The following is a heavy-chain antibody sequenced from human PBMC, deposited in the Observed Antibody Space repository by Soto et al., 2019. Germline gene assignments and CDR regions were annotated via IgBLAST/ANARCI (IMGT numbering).Heavy chain of an antibody. CDR3: ARQEVYCGGDCYASYGYLDL. Sequence: QVQLVQSGAEVTKPGSSVKVSCKASGGTFSSYAISWVRQAPGQGLEWMGGIIPIFGTANYAQKFQGRVTVTADKSTSTAYMELSSLRAEASAVYYCARQEVYCGGDCYASYGYLDLWGRGTMVTVSS. D-gene: IGHD2-21*02. CDR1: GGTFSSYA. J-gene: IGHJ2*01. V-gene: IGHV1-69*06. CDR2: IIPIFGTA.